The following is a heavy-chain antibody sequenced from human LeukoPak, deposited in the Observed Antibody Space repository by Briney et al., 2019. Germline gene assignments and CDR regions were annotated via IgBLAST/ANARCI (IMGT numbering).Heavy chain of an antibody. J-gene: IGHJ4*02. V-gene: IGHV3-9*01. D-gene: IGHD3-10*01. CDR1: GFTFDGYA. CDR2: ISWNSGSI. CDR3: AKALVRGVITYFDY. Sequence: GGSLRLSCAASGFTFDGYAMHWVRQAPGKGLEWVSGISWNSGSIGYADSVKGRFTISRDNAKNSLYLQMNSLRAEDTALYYCAKALVRGVITYFDYWGQGTLVTVSS.